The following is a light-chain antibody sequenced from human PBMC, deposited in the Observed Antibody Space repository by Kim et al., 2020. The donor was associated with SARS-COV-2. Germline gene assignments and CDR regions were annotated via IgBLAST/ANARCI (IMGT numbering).Light chain of an antibody. J-gene: IGLJ2*01. CDR2: YDS. CDR3: QVWDSSSDHRVV. CDR1: SIGSKS. Sequence: SYELTQPPSVSVAPGKTARASCGGNSIGSKSVHWYQQKSGQAPLLVISYDSDRPSGIPERFSGSNSGNTATLTISRVEAGDEADYYCQVWDSSSDHRVVFGGGTQLTVL. V-gene: IGLV3-21*04.